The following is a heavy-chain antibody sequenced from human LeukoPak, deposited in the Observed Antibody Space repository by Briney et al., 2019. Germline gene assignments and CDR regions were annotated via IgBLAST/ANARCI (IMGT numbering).Heavy chain of an antibody. CDR2: IYYSGYT. V-gene: IGHV4-31*03. D-gene: IGHD4-17*01. Sequence: PSQTLSLTCTVSGASINSGGFFWSWIRQHPGKGLEWIGHIYYSGYTYYNPPLTSRLAISLDTSKTQFSLRLSSVTPADTALYYCARVLGVTTGHTFEIWGQGIMVTVSS. CDR1: GASINSGGFF. CDR3: ARVLGVTTGHTFEI. J-gene: IGHJ3*02.